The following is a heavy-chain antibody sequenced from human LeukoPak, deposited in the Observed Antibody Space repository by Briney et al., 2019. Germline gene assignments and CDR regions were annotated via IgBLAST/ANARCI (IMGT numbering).Heavy chain of an antibody. CDR2: LYYSGST. J-gene: IGHJ6*03. CDR1: GGSISSYY. D-gene: IGHD5-18*01. CDR3: ARVYGYNYYYMDV. Sequence: SETLSLTCTVSGGSISSYYWNWIRQSPGKGLEWIGYLYYSGSTNYNPSLKSRVTISVDTSKNQFSLKLSSVTAADTAVYHCARVYGYNYYYMDVWGKGTTVTVSS. V-gene: IGHV4-59*01.